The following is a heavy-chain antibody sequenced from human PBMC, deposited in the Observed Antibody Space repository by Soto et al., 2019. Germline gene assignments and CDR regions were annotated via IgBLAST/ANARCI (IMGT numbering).Heavy chain of an antibody. Sequence: KTGGSLRLSCAASGFTFSDYYMSWIRQAPGKGLEWVSYISSSGSTIYYADSVKGRFTISRDNAKNSLCLQMNSLRAEDTAVYYCARDIYTQDTIFDGMDVWGQGTTVTVSS. CDR1: GFTFSDYY. CDR3: ARDIYTQDTIFDGMDV. J-gene: IGHJ6*02. CDR2: ISSSGSTI. V-gene: IGHV3-11*01. D-gene: IGHD3-3*01.